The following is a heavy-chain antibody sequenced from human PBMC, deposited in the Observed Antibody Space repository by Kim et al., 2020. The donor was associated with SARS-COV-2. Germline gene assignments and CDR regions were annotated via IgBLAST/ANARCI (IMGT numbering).Heavy chain of an antibody. CDR2: INTNTGNP. J-gene: IGHJ4*02. CDR1: GYTFTSYA. CDR3: ARDWSAPLKQWLYDY. V-gene: IGHV7-4-1*02. D-gene: IGHD6-19*01. Sequence: ASVKVSCKASGYTFTSYAMNWVRQAPGQGLEWMGWINTNTGNPTYAQGFTGRFVFSLDTSVSTAYLQISSLKAEDTAVYYCARDWSAPLKQWLYDYWGQGTLVTVSS.